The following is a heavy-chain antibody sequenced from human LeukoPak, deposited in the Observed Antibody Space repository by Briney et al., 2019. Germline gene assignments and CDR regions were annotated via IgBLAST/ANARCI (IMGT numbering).Heavy chain of an antibody. Sequence: GGSLRLSCGASGFTFSSYAMSWVRQAPGKGLEWVSYISSSSTIYYADSVKGRFTISRDNAKNSLYLQMNSLRDEDTAVYYCARAYGEDWFDPWGQGTLVTVSS. CDR3: ARAYGEDWFDP. V-gene: IGHV3-48*02. CDR2: ISSSSTI. J-gene: IGHJ5*02. D-gene: IGHD4-17*01. CDR1: GFTFSSYA.